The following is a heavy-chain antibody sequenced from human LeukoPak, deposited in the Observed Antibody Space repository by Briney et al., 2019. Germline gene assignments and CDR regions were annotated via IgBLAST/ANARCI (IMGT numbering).Heavy chain of an antibody. CDR1: GFTFSSYD. CDR3: ARGTTYYYDSSGQDAFDI. J-gene: IGHJ3*02. D-gene: IGHD3-22*01. Sequence: GGSLRLSCAASGFTFSSYDMHWVRQATGKGLEWVSAIVTAGDTYYPGSVKGRFTISRENAKNSLYLQMNSLRAGDTAVYYCARGTTYYYDSSGQDAFDIWGQGTMVTVSS. CDR2: IVTAGDT. V-gene: IGHV3-13*01.